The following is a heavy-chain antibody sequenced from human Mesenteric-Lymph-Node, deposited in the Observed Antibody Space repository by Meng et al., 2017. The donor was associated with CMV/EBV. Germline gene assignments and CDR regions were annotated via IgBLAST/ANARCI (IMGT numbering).Heavy chain of an antibody. D-gene: IGHD3-9*01. V-gene: IGHV1-46*01. CDR2: INPSGGSP. CDR1: YSFTSYY. Sequence: YSFTSYYIHWVRQAPGQGLEWMGIINPSGGSPSYAQKFQGRVTMTRDTSTTTVYMELSRLRSDDTAVYYCARVPYDILTGHSYYFDYWGQGTLVTVS. CDR3: ARVPYDILTGHSYYFDY. J-gene: IGHJ4*02.